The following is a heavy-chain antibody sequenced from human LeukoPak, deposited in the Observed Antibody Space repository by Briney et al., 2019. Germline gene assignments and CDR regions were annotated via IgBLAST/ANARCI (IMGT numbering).Heavy chain of an antibody. J-gene: IGHJ4*02. CDR3: ARDGSLPDY. CDR2: IISDGSSK. Sequence: GGSLRLSCAASGFTFSNYWMHWVRQTPGKGLVWVSRIISDGSSKSYADSVKGRFTISKDNAKNTLYLQMNSLRAEDTAVYYCARDGSLPDYWGQGTLVTVSS. V-gene: IGHV3-74*01. CDR1: GFTFSNYW.